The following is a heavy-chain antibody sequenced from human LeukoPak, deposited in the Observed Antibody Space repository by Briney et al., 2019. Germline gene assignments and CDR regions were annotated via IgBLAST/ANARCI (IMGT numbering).Heavy chain of an antibody. D-gene: IGHD3-3*01. Sequence: GGSLRLSCAASGFTFSSYSMNWVRQAPGKGLEWVSSISSSSSYIYYADSVKGRFTISRDNAKNSLYLQMNSLRAEDTAVYYCARTSGDFWSGYLVDHWGQGTLVTASS. CDR3: ARTSGDFWSGYLVDH. CDR1: GFTFSSYS. V-gene: IGHV3-21*01. J-gene: IGHJ4*02. CDR2: ISSSSSYI.